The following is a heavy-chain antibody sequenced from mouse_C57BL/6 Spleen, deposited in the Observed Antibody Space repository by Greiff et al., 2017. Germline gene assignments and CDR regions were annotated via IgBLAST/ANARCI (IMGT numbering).Heavy chain of an antibody. J-gene: IGHJ2*01. Sequence: QVQLKQPGAELVKPGASVKLSCKASGYTFTSYWMHWVKQRPGRGLEWIGRIDPNSGGTNYNEKFKSKAHLTVDKPSSTAYMQLSSLTSEDSAVYYCAKGDGYYAYFDYWGQGTTLTVSS. CDR3: AKGDGYYAYFDY. CDR1: GYTFTSYW. V-gene: IGHV1-72*01. D-gene: IGHD2-3*01. CDR2: IDPNSGGT.